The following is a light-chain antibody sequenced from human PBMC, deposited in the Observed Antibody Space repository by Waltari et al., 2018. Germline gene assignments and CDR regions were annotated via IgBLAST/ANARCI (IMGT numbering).Light chain of an antibody. V-gene: IGKV1-39*01. Sequence: DLQMTQSPSSLSASVGDRVTITCRASQSISKNLNWYQQKPGKAPKLLIYGASSLQSGVPPRFSGSGGGTYFTLSISALQPEDFATYYCQQSYRTFPTFGQGTKVEV. CDR1: QSISKN. CDR3: QQSYRTFPT. CDR2: GAS. J-gene: IGKJ1*01.